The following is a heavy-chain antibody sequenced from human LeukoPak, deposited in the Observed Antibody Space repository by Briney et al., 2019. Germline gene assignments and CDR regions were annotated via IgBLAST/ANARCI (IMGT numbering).Heavy chain of an antibody. CDR3: ARGGDHHGFDI. V-gene: IGHV3-74*01. Sequence: GGSLRLSCAASGFTFNRYWFHWVRRAPGKGLVWVSRIDSDGSDTIYAASVKGRFTISSDKAKSTVHLQMNSRKAEDTAAYYCARGGDHHGFDIWGQGTMVTVSS. CDR2: IDSDGSDT. D-gene: IGHD3-10*01. J-gene: IGHJ3*02. CDR1: GFTFNRYW.